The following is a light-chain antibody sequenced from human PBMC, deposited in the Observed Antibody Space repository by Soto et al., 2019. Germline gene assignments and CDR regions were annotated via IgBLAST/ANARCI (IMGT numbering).Light chain of an antibody. Sequence: EIVVTQSPATLSLSPGERATLSCRASQSVSSYLAWYQQKPGQAPRLLIYDASNRATGIPARFSGSGSGTDFTLTISSLEPEDFAVYYCQQRSNWPPGRTFGQGTKVEIK. CDR2: DAS. CDR1: QSVSSY. J-gene: IGKJ1*01. V-gene: IGKV3-11*01. CDR3: QQRSNWPPGRT.